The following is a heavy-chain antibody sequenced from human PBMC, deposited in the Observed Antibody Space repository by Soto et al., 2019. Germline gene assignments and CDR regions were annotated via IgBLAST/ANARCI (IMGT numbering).Heavy chain of an antibody. CDR3: ARGLFSGHTYSGGWSYFAY. Sequence: QVQLQQWGAGLLKPSETLSLTCAVYGGSFTGYSWTWIRQPPGKGLEWIGQINHSGSTIYSTSLKRRLTISVGTSKNQFSRALSSVTAADTAVYYCARGLFSGHTYSGGWSYFAYWGQGALVTVSS. D-gene: IGHD3-10*01. J-gene: IGHJ4*02. CDR2: INHSGST. V-gene: IGHV4-34*01. CDR1: GGSFTGYS.